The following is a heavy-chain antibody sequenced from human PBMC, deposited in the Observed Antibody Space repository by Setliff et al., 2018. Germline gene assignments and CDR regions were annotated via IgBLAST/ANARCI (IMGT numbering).Heavy chain of an antibody. CDR2: FIPTLGTA. Sequence: SVKVSCKASGYTFSRHSFSWVRQAPGQGLEWMGGFIPTLGTASYAQRFQSRVTITADESTSTTYMELSSLRPEDTAVYYCARTCSGSGCYAGLESWGQGTPVTVSS. CDR1: GYTFSRHS. J-gene: IGHJ4*02. V-gene: IGHV1-69*13. CDR3: ARTCSGSGCYAGLES. D-gene: IGHD2-15*01.